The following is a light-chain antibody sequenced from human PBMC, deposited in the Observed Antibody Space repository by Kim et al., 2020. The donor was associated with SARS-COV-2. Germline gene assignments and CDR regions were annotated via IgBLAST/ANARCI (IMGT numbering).Light chain of an antibody. CDR2: DVS. CDR1: SSDVGGYNY. V-gene: IGLV2-14*03. Sequence: GQSHTIACTGTSSDVGGYNYVAWYQQHPGKAPKLMIYDVSNRPSGVSNRFSGSKSGNTASLTISGLQAEDEADYYCSSYTSSSTLVFGGGTQLTVL. CDR3: SSYTSSSTLV. J-gene: IGLJ3*02.